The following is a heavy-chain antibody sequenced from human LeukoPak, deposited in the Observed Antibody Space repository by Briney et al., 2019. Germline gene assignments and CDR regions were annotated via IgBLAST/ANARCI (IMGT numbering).Heavy chain of an antibody. Sequence: GGSLRLSCAASGFTFSSYSMNWVRQAPGKGVEGVSSISSSSSYIYYTDSLKGRFTISRDNAKNSLYLQMNSLKAEDTAVYYCARVICSGGSCYSDSGFDYWGQGTLVTVSS. CDR3: ARVICSGGSCYSDSGFDY. CDR2: ISSSSSYI. V-gene: IGHV3-21*01. CDR1: GFTFSSYS. D-gene: IGHD2-15*01. J-gene: IGHJ4*02.